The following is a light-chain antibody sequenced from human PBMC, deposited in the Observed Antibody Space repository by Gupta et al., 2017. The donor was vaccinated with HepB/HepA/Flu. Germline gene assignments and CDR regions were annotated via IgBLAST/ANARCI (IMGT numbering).Light chain of an antibody. J-gene: IGKJ1*01. Sequence: DIQMTQSPSTLSASVGDRVTITCRASRHIYSWLAWYQQKPGKPPKLLIYKTSTLHGGVPSRFGGSGSGTEFTLTISSLQPDDSATYYCQQYSIYWTFGQRTKVEV. CDR3: QQYSIYWT. CDR2: KTS. CDR1: RHIYSW. V-gene: IGKV1-5*03.